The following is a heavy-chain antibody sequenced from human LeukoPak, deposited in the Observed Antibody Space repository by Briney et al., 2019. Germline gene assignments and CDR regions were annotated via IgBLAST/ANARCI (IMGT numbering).Heavy chain of an antibody. CDR2: IIPIFGTA. D-gene: IGHD2-2*01. V-gene: IGHV1-69*05. Sequence: SVKVSCKASGGTFSSYAISWVRQAPGQGLEWMGGIIPIFGTANYAQKFQGRVTITTDESTSTAYMELSSLISEDTAVYYCARDMRYCSSTSCLSGFDYWGQGTLVTVSS. CDR1: GGTFSSYA. J-gene: IGHJ4*02. CDR3: ARDMRYCSSTSCLSGFDY.